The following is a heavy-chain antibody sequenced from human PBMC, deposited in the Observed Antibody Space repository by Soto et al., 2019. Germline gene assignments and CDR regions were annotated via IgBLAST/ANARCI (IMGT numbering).Heavy chain of an antibody. V-gene: IGHV5-51*01. CDR2: IYPGDSDT. Sequence: GESLKISCKGSGYSFTSYWIGWVRQMPGKGLEWMGIIYPGDSDTRYSPSFQGQVTISADKSISTAYLQWSSLKASDTAMYYCARWGVAATSYYYYYMEVWGKGTTVTVSS. CDR1: GYSFTSYW. J-gene: IGHJ6*03. D-gene: IGHD2-15*01. CDR3: ARWGVAATSYYYYYMEV.